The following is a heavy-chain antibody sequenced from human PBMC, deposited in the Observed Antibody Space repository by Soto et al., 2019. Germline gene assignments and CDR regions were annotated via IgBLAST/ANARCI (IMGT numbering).Heavy chain of an antibody. Sequence: ASVKVSCKASGYTFTRHDINWIRQATGQGLEWIGWVNPNSGNTGYAQKFQGRVTMTRDTSTTTAYMELSSLRSEDTAIYYCAREGLYGSSQDNTFDIWGQGTTVTVSS. CDR3: AREGLYGSSQDNTFDI. D-gene: IGHD6-13*01. CDR2: VNPNSGNT. J-gene: IGHJ3*02. V-gene: IGHV1-8*01. CDR1: GYTFTRHD.